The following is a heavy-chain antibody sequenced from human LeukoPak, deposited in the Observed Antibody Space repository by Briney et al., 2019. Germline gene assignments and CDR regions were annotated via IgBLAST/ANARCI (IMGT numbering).Heavy chain of an antibody. Sequence: SETLSLTCTVSGYSISSGYYWGWIRQPPGKGLEWIGSIYHSGSTYYNPSLKSRVTISVDTSRNQFSLKLSSVTAADTAVYYCASFITMIVAKCWGQGTLVTVSS. D-gene: IGHD3-22*01. J-gene: IGHJ4*02. CDR1: GYSISSGYY. V-gene: IGHV4-38-2*02. CDR2: IYHSGST. CDR3: ASFITMIVAKC.